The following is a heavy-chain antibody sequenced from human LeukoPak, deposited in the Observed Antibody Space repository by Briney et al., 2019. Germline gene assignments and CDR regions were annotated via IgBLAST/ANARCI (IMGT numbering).Heavy chain of an antibody. CDR3: ARDFNFWSGYHPDYHYYGMDV. V-gene: IGHV3-11*01. CDR2: ISSNSGTI. Sequence: GGSLRLSCAASGFAFSDYYMSWIRQAPGKGLEWVSFISSNSGTIYYADSVKGRFSISRDNAKNSLHLQMNSLRAEDAAMYYCARDFNFWSGYHPDYHYYGMDVWGQGTTVSVSS. CDR1: GFAFSDYY. D-gene: IGHD3-3*01. J-gene: IGHJ6*02.